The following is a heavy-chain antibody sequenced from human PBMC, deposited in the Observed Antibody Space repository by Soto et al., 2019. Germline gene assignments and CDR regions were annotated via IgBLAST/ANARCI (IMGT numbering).Heavy chain of an antibody. CDR3: ASHPLGAAAGTIGWFDP. V-gene: IGHV4-59*01. CDR1: GGSISSYY. D-gene: IGHD6-13*01. CDR2: IYYSGST. J-gene: IGHJ5*02. Sequence: TSETLSLTCTVSGGSISSYYWSWIRQPPGKGLEWIGYIYYSGSTNYNPSLKSRVTISVDTSKNQFSLKLSSVTAADTAVYYCASHPLGAAAGTIGWFDPWGQGTLVTVSS.